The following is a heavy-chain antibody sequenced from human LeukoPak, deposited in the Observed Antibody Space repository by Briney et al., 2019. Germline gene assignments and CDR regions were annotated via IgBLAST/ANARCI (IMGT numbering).Heavy chain of an antibody. CDR3: ARIMEYYDFTPRGFDI. Sequence: ASVKVSCKASGYTFIGHYVHWVRQAPGQGLEWMGWMNPDSGGTNYAQKFQDRVTMNRDTSITTAYMELSRLTSDDTAIYYCARIMEYYDFTPRGFDIWGQGTMVAVSS. J-gene: IGHJ3*02. CDR2: MNPDSGGT. V-gene: IGHV1-2*02. CDR1: GYTFIGHY. D-gene: IGHD3/OR15-3a*01.